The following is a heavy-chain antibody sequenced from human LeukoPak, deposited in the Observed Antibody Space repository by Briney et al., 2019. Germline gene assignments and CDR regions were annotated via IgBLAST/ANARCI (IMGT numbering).Heavy chain of an antibody. CDR3: ARASEYYWDSSGFGDY. CDR2: ISAYNGNT. J-gene: IGHJ4*02. Sequence: ASVKVSCKASGYTFTSYGISWVRQAPGQGLEWMGWISAYNGNTNYAQKLQGRVTMTTDTSTSTAYMELRSLRSDDTAVYYCARASEYYWDSSGFGDYWGQGTLVTVSS. D-gene: IGHD3-22*01. V-gene: IGHV1-18*01. CDR1: GYTFTSYG.